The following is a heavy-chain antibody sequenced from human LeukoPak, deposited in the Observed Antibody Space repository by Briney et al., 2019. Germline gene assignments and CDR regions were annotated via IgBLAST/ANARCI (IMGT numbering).Heavy chain of an antibody. J-gene: IGHJ6*03. CDR1: GFTFSTYS. CDR3: ARDADSSGYPISYYCYYMDV. CDR2: ISSSSSTI. D-gene: IGHD3-22*01. Sequence: GGSLRLSCAASGFTFSTYSMNWVRQAPGKGLEWVSYISSSSSTIYYADSVKGRFTISRDNAKNSLYLQMNSLRAEDTAVYYCARDADSSGYPISYYCYYMDVWGKGTTVTVSS. V-gene: IGHV3-48*01.